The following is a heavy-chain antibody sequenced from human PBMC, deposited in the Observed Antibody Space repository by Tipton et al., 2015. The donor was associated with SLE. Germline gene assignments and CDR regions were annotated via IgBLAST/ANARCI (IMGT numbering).Heavy chain of an antibody. CDR1: GGSFSGYY. CDR3: ARVGPGWYFGL. D-gene: IGHD3-10*01. CDR2: INHSGST. J-gene: IGHJ2*01. Sequence: LRLSCGVYGGSFSGYYWSWIRQPPGKGLEWIGEINHSGSTNHNSSLKSRVTISVDTSKNQFSLKLSSVTAADTAMYYCARVGPGWYFGLWGRGTLVTVSS. V-gene: IGHV4-34*01.